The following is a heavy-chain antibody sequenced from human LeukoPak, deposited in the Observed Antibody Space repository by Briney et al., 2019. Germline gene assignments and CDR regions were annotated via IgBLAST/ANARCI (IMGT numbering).Heavy chain of an antibody. V-gene: IGHV4-4*07. CDR3: ARKKYQLLGFTDY. D-gene: IGHD2-2*01. Sequence: SETLSLTCTVSGGSISSYYWSWLRQPAGKGLEWIGRIYTSGSTNYNPSLKSRVTMSVDTSKNQFSLKLSSVTAADMAVYYCARKKYQLLGFTDYWGQGTLVTVSS. CDR1: GGSISSYY. J-gene: IGHJ4*02. CDR2: IYTSGST.